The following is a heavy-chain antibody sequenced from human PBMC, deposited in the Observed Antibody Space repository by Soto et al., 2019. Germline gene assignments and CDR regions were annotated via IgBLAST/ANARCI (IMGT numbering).Heavy chain of an antibody. V-gene: IGHV3-23*01. CDR2: ISGSGGST. D-gene: IGHD1-1*01. Sequence: GGSLRLSCAASGFTFSSYAMSWVRQAPGKGLEWVSAISGSGGSTFYSDSVKGRFTISRDNSKNTLSLQMNSLRAEDTAVYFCAKDQTTAFYYYYYMDVWGKGTAVTVSS. J-gene: IGHJ6*03. CDR1: GFTFSSYA. CDR3: AKDQTTAFYYYYYMDV.